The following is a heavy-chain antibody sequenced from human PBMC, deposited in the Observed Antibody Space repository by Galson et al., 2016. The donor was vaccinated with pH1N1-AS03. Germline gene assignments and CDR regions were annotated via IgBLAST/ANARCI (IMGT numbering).Heavy chain of an antibody. V-gene: IGHV3-53*01. CDR2: IYGGGDT. D-gene: IGHD7-27*01. Sequence: SLRLSCAASGFTINHNYMSWVRQAPGKGLEWVSVIYGGGDTFYADSVKGRFTISRDTSKNTVYLHMNSLRVEDTAVYYCAREPWGSPHWEYWGQGTLVTVSS. CDR1: GFTINHNY. J-gene: IGHJ4*02. CDR3: AREPWGSPHWEY.